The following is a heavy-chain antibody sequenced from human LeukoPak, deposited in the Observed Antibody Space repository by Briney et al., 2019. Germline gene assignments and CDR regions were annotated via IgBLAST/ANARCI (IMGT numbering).Heavy chain of an antibody. V-gene: IGHV3-23*01. CDR2: ISGSGGST. J-gene: IGHJ4*02. CDR3: AKEGNEIYGYGVFDY. Sequence: GGSLRLSCAASRFNLCRCAMSRVRQAPGKGLEWVSGISGSGGSTYYADSVKGLFTIYRDNSKTTLYLQMNSLRAGDTAVYNGAKEGNEIYGYGVFDYWGQGTLVTVSS. CDR1: RFNLCRCA. D-gene: IGHD5-18*01.